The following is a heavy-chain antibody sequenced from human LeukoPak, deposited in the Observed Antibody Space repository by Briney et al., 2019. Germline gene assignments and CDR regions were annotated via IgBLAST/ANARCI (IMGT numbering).Heavy chain of an antibody. V-gene: IGHV2-26*01. D-gene: IGHD6-19*01. Sequence: SGPTLVNPTETLTLTCTVSGFSLSNARMGVSWIRQPPGKALEWLAHIFSNDEKSYSTSLKSRLTISKDTSKSQVVLTMTNMDPVDTATYYCARIGYSSGWRRGYYYMDVWGKGTTVTVSS. CDR1: GFSLSNARMG. CDR3: ARIGYSSGWRRGYYYMDV. J-gene: IGHJ6*03. CDR2: IFSNDEK.